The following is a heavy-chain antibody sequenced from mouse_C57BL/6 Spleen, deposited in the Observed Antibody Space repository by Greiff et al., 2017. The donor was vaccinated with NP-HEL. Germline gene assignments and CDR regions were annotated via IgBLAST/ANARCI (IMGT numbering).Heavy chain of an antibody. Sequence: EVQLQQSGPELVKPGASVKIPCKASGYTFTDYNMDWVKQSHGKSLEWIGDINPNNGGTIYNQKFKGKATLTVDKSSSTAYMELRSLTSEDTAVYYCAREGRDGYYYAMDYWGQGTSVTVSS. V-gene: IGHV1-18*01. D-gene: IGHD2-3*01. CDR3: AREGRDGYYYAMDY. J-gene: IGHJ4*01. CDR1: GYTFTDYN. CDR2: INPNNGGT.